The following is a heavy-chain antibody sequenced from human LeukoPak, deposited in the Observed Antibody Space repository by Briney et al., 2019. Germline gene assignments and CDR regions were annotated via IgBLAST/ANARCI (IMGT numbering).Heavy chain of an antibody. CDR2: IRYDGSNK. V-gene: IGHV3-30*02. Sequence: GGSLRLSCAASGFTFSSYGMHWVRQAPGKGLEWVAFIRYDGSNKYYADSVKGRFTISRDNSKNTLYLQMNSLRAEDTAVYYCARERGGDYYGPFFDYWGQGTLVTVSS. J-gene: IGHJ4*02. CDR1: GFTFSSYG. CDR3: ARERGGDYYGPFFDY. D-gene: IGHD3-10*01.